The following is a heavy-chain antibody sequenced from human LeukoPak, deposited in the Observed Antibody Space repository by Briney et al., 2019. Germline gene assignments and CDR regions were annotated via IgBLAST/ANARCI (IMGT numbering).Heavy chain of an antibody. Sequence: PSETLSLTCTVSGGSISSSSYYWGWIRQPPGKGLEWIGYIYYSGSTNYNPSLKSRVTISVDTSKNQFSLKLSSVTAADTAVYYCARESPYDFWSGYYETDAFDIWGQGTMVTASS. CDR3: ARESPYDFWSGYYETDAFDI. CDR1: GGSISSSSYY. D-gene: IGHD3-3*01. CDR2: IYYSGST. J-gene: IGHJ3*02. V-gene: IGHV4-61*01.